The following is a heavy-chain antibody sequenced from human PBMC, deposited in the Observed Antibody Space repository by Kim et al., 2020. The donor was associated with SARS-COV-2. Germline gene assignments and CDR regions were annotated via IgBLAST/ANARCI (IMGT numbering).Heavy chain of an antibody. D-gene: IGHD2-15*01. J-gene: IGHJ6*02. CDR2: IKQDGSEK. Sequence: GGSLRISCAASGFTFSSYWMSWVRQAPGKGLEWVANIKQDGSEKYYVDSVKGRFTISRDNAKNSLYLQMNSLRAEDTAVYYCARDPGPLGYCSGGSCYSLWYYYGMDVWGQGTTVTVSS. V-gene: IGHV3-7*01. CDR1: GFTFSSYW. CDR3: ARDPGPLGYCSGGSCYSLWYYYGMDV.